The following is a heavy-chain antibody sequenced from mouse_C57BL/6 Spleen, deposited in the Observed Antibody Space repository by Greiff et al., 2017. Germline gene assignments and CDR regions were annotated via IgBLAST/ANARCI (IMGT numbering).Heavy chain of an antibody. CDR2: IYPGDGDT. Sequence: SGPELVKPGASVKISCKASGYAFSSSWMNWVKQRPGKGLEWIGRIYPGDGDTNYNGKFKGKATLTADKSSSTAYMQLSSLTSEDSAVYFCARSYGSTPLDYWGQGTTLTVSS. V-gene: IGHV1-82*01. CDR3: ARSYGSTPLDY. D-gene: IGHD1-1*01. CDR1: GYAFSSSW. J-gene: IGHJ2*01.